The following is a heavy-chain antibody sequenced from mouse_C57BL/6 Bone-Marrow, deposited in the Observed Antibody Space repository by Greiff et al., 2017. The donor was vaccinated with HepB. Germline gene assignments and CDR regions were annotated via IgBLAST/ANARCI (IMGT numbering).Heavy chain of an antibody. CDR3: ASDPSYAMDY. Sequence: EVKLMESEGGLVQPGSSMKLSCTASGFTFSDYYMAWVRQVPEKGLEWVANINYDGSSTYYLDSLKSRFIISRDNAKNIPYLQTSSLKSEDTATYYCASDPSYAMDYWGQGTSVTVSS. J-gene: IGHJ4*01. CDR2: INYDGSST. V-gene: IGHV5-16*01. CDR1: GFTFSDYY.